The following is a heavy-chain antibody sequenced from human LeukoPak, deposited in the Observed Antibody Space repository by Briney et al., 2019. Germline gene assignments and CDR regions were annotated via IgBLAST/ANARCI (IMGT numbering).Heavy chain of an antibody. CDR1: GFTFSSYA. Sequence: GGSLRLSCAASGFTFSSYAMHWVRQAPGKGLEYVSAISSNGGSTYYANSVKGRFTISRDNSKNTLYLQMGSLRAEEMAVYYCARDRWYYDSTRGYYYYMDVWGKGTTVTVSS. CDR2: ISSNGGST. V-gene: IGHV3-64*01. CDR3: ARDRWYYDSTRGYYYYMDV. D-gene: IGHD3-22*01. J-gene: IGHJ6*03.